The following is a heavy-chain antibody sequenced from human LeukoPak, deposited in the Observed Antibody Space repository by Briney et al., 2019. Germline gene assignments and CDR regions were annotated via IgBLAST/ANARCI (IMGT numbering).Heavy chain of an antibody. D-gene: IGHD2-8*01. CDR2: ISGSGGST. CDR3: AKDRSCTNDICHGDFDY. CDR1: GFTFSSYA. J-gene: IGHJ4*02. Sequence: GSLRLSCAASGFTFSSYAVSWVRQAPGKGLEWVSMISGSGGSTYSADTVKGRFTISRDNSKNTPYLQMNSLRAEDTALYYCAKDRSCTNDICHGDFDYWGQGTLVTVSS. V-gene: IGHV3-23*01.